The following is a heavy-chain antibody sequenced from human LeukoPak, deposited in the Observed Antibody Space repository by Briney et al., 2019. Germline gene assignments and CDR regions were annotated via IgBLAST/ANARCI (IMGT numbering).Heavy chain of an antibody. V-gene: IGHV4-39*01. CDR2: IHSTGNS. CDR1: GDSISGTDLY. J-gene: IGHJ6*02. D-gene: IGHD2-15*01. Sequence: SETLSLTCTVSGDSISGTDLYWGWIRQLPGKGLEWIGNIHSTGNSFCNPSLKSRVTISIDTSKNQFSLKLSSVTAADTAVYYCEKDSHLDVWGHGTTVTVSS. CDR3: EKDSHLDV.